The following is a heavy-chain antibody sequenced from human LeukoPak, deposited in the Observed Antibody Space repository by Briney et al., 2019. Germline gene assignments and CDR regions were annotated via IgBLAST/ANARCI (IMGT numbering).Heavy chain of an antibody. D-gene: IGHD4-17*01. CDR2: ISYDGSNK. Sequence: PGGSLRLSCAASGFTFSSYAMHWVRQAPGKGLEWVAVISYDGSNKYYADSVKGRFTISRDNSKNTLYLQMNSLRAEDTAVYYCARDLTTVTRGEFDYWGQGTLVTVSS. CDR3: ARDLTTVTRGEFDY. V-gene: IGHV3-30-3*01. CDR1: GFTFSSYA. J-gene: IGHJ4*02.